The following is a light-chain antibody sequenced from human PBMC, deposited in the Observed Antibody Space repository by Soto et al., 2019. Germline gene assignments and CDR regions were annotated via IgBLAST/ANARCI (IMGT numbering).Light chain of an antibody. V-gene: IGLV2-14*01. CDR1: SSDVGGYNY. J-gene: IGLJ1*01. Sequence: LTQPPSVSGCPGQSITISCTGTSSDVGGYNYVSWYQQHPGKAPKLMIYEVSNRPSGVSNRFSGSKSGNTASLTISGLQAEDEADYYCSSYTSSSTYVFGTGTKVTVL. CDR3: SSYTSSSTYV. CDR2: EVS.